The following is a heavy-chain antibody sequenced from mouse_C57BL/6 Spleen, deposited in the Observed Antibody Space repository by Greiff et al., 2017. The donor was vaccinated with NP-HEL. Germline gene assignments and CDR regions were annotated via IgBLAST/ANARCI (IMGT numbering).Heavy chain of an antibody. V-gene: IGHV1-69*01. D-gene: IGHD1-1*01. Sequence: VQLQQSGAELVMPGASVKLSCKASGYTFTSYWMHWVKQRPGQGLEWIGEIDPSDSYTNYNQKFKGKSTLTVDKSSSTAYMQLSSLTSEDSAVYYCARLDGSSYYFDYWGQGTTLTVSS. J-gene: IGHJ2*01. CDR2: IDPSDSYT. CDR3: ARLDGSSYYFDY. CDR1: GYTFTSYW.